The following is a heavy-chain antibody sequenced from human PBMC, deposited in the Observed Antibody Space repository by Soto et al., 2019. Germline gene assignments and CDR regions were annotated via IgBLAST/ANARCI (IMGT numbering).Heavy chain of an antibody. V-gene: IGHV1-69*01. J-gene: IGHJ4*02. CDR1: GDTFSTFSSYA. CDR3: ARDRRPPSAPDNSAYFGFDF. CDR2: IIPIFGTT. Sequence: QVQLVQSGAEVKKPGSSVKVSCTTSGDTFSTFSSYAVSWVRQAPGQGLEWMGGIIPIFGTTNYAQKFQGRVTITADESTSTAYMELRSLTSEDTALYYCARDRRPPSAPDNSAYFGFDFWGQGTLVTVSS. D-gene: IGHD3-22*01.